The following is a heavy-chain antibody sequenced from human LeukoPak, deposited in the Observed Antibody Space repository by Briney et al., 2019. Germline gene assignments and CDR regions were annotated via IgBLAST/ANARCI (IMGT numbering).Heavy chain of an antibody. D-gene: IGHD6-13*01. CDR1: GYTFTSYD. V-gene: IGHV1-8*01. CDR3: ATKYSSSWYYYGMDV. J-gene: IGHJ6*02. Sequence: ASVKVSCKASGYTFTSYDINWVRQATGQGLEWMGWMNPNSGNTGYAQKFQGRVTMTRNTSISTAYMELSSLRSEDTAVYYCATKYSSSWYYYGMDVWGQGTTVTVSS. CDR2: MNPNSGNT.